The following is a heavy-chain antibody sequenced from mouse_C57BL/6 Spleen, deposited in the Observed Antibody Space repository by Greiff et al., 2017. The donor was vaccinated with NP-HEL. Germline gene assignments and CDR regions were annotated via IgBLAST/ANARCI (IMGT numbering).Heavy chain of an antibody. CDR2: IRSKSSNYAT. J-gene: IGHJ4*01. Sequence: EVMLVESGGGLVQPKGSLKLSCAASGFTFNTYAMHWVRQAPGKGLEWVARIRSKSSNYATYYADSVKDRLTISRDDSQRMLYLQMNNLKTEDTAMYYCVREGGDYDRNAMDYWGQGTSVTVSS. CDR1: GFTFNTYA. V-gene: IGHV10-3*01. CDR3: VREGGDYDRNAMDY. D-gene: IGHD2-4*01.